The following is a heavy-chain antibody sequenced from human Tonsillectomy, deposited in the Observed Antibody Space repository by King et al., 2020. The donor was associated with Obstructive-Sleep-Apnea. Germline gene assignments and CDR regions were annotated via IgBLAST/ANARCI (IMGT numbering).Heavy chain of an antibody. CDR2: ISYDGSNK. CDR1: GFTFSSYA. J-gene: IGHJ4*01. Sequence: QLVQSGGGVVQPGRSLRLSCAASGFTFSSYAMHWVRQAPGKGLEWVAVISYDGSNKYYADSVKGRFTISRDNSKNTLYLQMNSLRAEDTAVYYCARDRAVVVTAKRELDYWGHGTLVTVSS. CDR3: ARDRAVVVTAKRELDY. V-gene: IGHV3-30*04. D-gene: IGHD2-21*02.